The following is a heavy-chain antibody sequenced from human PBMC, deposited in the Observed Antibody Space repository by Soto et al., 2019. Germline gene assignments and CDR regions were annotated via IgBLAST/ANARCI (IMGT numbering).Heavy chain of an antibody. Sequence: QVQLQESGPGLVKPSQTLSLTCTVSGGSISSGGYYWSWIRQHPGKGLEWIGYIYYSGSTYYNPSLKSRVTISVATSKNQFSLKLSSVTAADTAVYYCARGGRYCSSTSCYRPHDWFDPWGQGTLVTVSS. J-gene: IGHJ5*02. CDR3: ARGGRYCSSTSCYRPHDWFDP. CDR1: GGSISSGGYY. D-gene: IGHD2-2*02. V-gene: IGHV4-31*03. CDR2: IYYSGST.